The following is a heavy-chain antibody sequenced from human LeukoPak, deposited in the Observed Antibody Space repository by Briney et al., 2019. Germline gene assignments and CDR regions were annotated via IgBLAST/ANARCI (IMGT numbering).Heavy chain of an antibody. Sequence: GGSLRLSCAASGFTFSSYAMSWVRQAPGKGLEWVSSITGSGDDANHADSVKGRFTISRDNSKNTLYLQMNSLRAEDTAVYYCAKDPRHSTNWFFDYWGQGTLVTVSS. D-gene: IGHD6-13*01. CDR1: GFTFSSYA. CDR3: AKDPRHSTNWFFDY. CDR2: ITGSGDDA. V-gene: IGHV3-23*01. J-gene: IGHJ4*02.